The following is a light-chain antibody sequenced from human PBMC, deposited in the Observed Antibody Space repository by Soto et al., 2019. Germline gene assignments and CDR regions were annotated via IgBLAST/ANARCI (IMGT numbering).Light chain of an antibody. J-gene: IGKJ1*01. CDR3: LHRSDWRT. Sequence: IVLTPSPVSLSLSPVERATLSCRASESIGRSLARYQQRPGQAPRLLIYDASNRATGIPARFSGSGSGTDFTLTISRLEPEDFAVYYCLHRSDWRTFGRGTKVDIK. V-gene: IGKV3-11*01. CDR2: DAS. CDR1: ESIGRS.